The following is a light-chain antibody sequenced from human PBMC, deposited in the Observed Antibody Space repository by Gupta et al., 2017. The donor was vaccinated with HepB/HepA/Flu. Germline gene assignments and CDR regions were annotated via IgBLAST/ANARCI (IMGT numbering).Light chain of an antibody. J-gene: IGLJ1*01. CDR3: SSYTSTSTLEV. CDR1: TSDVGGYEY. Sequence: VSGSPGQSITIFCTGTTSDVGGYEYVSWYQKFPGKAPRLIIYDVSNRPSGVFSRFSGSKSGNTASLTISGLRTDDEADYYCSSYTSTSTLEVFGTGTKVTVL. CDR2: DVS. V-gene: IGLV2-14*03.